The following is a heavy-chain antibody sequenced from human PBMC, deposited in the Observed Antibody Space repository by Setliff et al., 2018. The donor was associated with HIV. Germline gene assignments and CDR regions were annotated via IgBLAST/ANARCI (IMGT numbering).Heavy chain of an antibody. CDR2: ISYDGSRI. V-gene: IGHV3-30*07. D-gene: IGHD2-2*01. CDR1: GFGFSNFA. CDR3: ARESSSRPPADY. Sequence: PGGSLRLSCVASGFGFSNFAMHWVRQAPGKGLEWVSVISYDGSRISYADSVKGRFTISRDNSKNSLYLQMSGLRGEDTAVYYCARESSSRPPADYWGQGTLVTVSS. J-gene: IGHJ4*02.